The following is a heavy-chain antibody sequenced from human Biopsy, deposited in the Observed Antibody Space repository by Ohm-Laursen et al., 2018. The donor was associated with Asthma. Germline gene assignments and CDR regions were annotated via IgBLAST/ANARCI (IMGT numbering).Heavy chain of an antibody. V-gene: IGHV1-69*04. CDR1: GGSFSNFA. D-gene: IGHD3-22*01. Sequence: SVKVSCKASGGSFSNFAFSWVRQAPGHGLEWMGTILTKFDITSYAEKFQGRVTITADKSTSTTYMELSRLRSEDMAVYYCARSYDTDSYPVLVLDYWGQGTLVTVSS. J-gene: IGHJ4*02. CDR2: ILTKFDIT. CDR3: ARSYDTDSYPVLVLDY.